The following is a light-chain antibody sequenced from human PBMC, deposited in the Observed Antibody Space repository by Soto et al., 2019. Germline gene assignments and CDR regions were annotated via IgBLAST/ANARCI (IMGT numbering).Light chain of an antibody. J-gene: IGLJ2*01. Sequence: QAVVTQPPSVSGDPGQRVTISCTGTSSNIGAGYDVHWYQQLPGTAPKLLIYDNNNRPSGVPDRFSGFKSDTSASLVITGLQAEDEADYYCQYQESSLSEVIFGGGTKVTVL. V-gene: IGLV1-40*01. CDR1: SSNIGAGYD. CDR2: DNN. CDR3: QYQESSLSEVI.